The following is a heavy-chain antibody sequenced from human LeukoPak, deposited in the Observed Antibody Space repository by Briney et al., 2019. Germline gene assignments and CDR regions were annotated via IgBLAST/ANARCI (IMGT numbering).Heavy chain of an antibody. CDR1: GFTSSSYI. V-gene: IGHV3-21*01. D-gene: IGHD2-21*01. CDR3: ASHIGDYYYYYYMDV. CDR2: ISSGSSYI. Sequence: GGSLRLSCAASGFTSSSYIMNWVRQAPGKGLEWVSSISSGSSYIYYADSVKGRFTISRDDARNSLDLQMNSLRAEDTAVYYCASHIGDYYYYYYMDVWGKGTTVTVSS. J-gene: IGHJ6*03.